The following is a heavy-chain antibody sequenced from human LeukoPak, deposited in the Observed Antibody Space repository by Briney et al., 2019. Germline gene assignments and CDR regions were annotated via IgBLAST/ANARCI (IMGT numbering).Heavy chain of an antibody. D-gene: IGHD6-6*01. CDR1: GGSFSGYY. V-gene: IGHV4-34*01. Sequence: PSGTLSLTCAVYGGSFSGYYWSWIRQPPGKGLEWIGEINHSGSTNYNPSLKSRVTISVDTSKNQFSLKLSSVTAADTAVYYCATTRGIAARRKILNWGQGTLVTVSS. J-gene: IGHJ4*02. CDR2: INHSGST. CDR3: ATTRGIAARRKILN.